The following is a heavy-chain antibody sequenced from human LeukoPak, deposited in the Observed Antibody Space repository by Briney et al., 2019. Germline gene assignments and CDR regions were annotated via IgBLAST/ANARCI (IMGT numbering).Heavy chain of an antibody. CDR1: GGTFSSYA. Sequence: ASVKVSCKAYGGTFSSYAISWVRQAPGQGLEWMGRIIPIFGTANYAQKFQGRVTITTDESTSTAYMELSSLRSEDTAVYYCARAADYGDYHDAFDIWGQGTMVTVSS. CDR3: ARAADYGDYHDAFDI. CDR2: IIPIFGTA. V-gene: IGHV1-69*05. D-gene: IGHD4-17*01. J-gene: IGHJ3*02.